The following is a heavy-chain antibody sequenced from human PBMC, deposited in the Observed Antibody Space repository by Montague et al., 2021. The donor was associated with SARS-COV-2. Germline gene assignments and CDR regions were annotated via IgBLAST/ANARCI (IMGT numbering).Heavy chain of an antibody. V-gene: IGHV3-11*01. CDR1: GFTFSDYY. CDR3: ARVKQQLVVYYYYYMDV. CDR2: ISSSGGTI. J-gene: IGHJ6*03. Sequence: SLRLSCAASGFTFSDYYMSWIRQAPGKGLEWVSYISSSGGTIYYADSVKGRFTISRDNAKNSLYLQMNSLRAEDMAVYYCARVKQQLVVYYYYYMDVWGKGTTVTVSS. D-gene: IGHD6-13*01.